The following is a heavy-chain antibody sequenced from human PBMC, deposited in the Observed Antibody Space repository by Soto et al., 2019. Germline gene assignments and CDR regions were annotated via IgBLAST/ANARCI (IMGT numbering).Heavy chain of an antibody. Sequence: GGSLRLSCAASGFTFSTYAMTWVRQSPGKGLEWVSIISSSGDGTYYVDSVKGRFTISRDNSRNTLSLQMNSLRAEDTAVYYCAKNGDFWSWGMDVWGQGTTVTVSS. D-gene: IGHD3-3*01. J-gene: IGHJ6*02. CDR3: AKNGDFWSWGMDV. CDR2: ISSSGDGT. V-gene: IGHV3-23*01. CDR1: GFTFSTYA.